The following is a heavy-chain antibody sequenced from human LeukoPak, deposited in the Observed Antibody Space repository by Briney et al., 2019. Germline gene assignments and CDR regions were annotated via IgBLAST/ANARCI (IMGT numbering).Heavy chain of an antibody. Sequence: SETLSLTCTVSGGSISSHYWSWIRQPPGKGLEWIGYIYYSGSTNYNSSLKRRVTISVDTSKNQFSLKLSSVTAADTAVYYCARDRYGMDVWGQGTTVTVSS. J-gene: IGHJ6*02. V-gene: IGHV4-59*11. CDR1: GGSISSHY. CDR2: IYYSGST. CDR3: ARDRYGMDV.